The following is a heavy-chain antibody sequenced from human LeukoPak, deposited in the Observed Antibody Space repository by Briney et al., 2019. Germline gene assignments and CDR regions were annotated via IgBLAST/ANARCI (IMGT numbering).Heavy chain of an antibody. D-gene: IGHD2-8*01. CDR2: IKDDGSQK. V-gene: IGHV3-7*01. Sequence: GGSLRLSCAASGFTFSTYSINWVRQAPGKELEWVATIKDDGSQKYYVDSVKGRFTISRDNAKNSLYLQMNSLEAEDTAVYYCAKYILYHGAFDIWGQGTMVTVSS. CDR1: GFTFSTYS. J-gene: IGHJ3*02. CDR3: AKYILYHGAFDI.